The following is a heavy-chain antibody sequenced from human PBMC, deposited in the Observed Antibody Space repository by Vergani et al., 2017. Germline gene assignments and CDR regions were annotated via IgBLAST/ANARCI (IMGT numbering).Heavy chain of an antibody. V-gene: IGHV3-11*01. J-gene: IGHJ5*02. CDR3: GRKXSPSSLMDKPIDI. D-gene: IGHD3/OR15-3a*01. CDR1: GFIFSDYY. CDR2: ISDGGETK. Sequence: VQLVESGGGLVPPGRSLRLSCAASGFIFSDYYMTWLRQTPGKGLEWLAHISDGGETKMYAESLKGRFTVSRDNTKNLLIVQMKTLKVDDTATYYCGRKXSPSSLMDKPIDIWGQGTLVTVSS.